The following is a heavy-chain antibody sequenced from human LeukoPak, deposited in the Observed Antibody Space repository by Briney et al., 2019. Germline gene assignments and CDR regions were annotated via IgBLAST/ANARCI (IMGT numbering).Heavy chain of an antibody. J-gene: IGHJ4*02. D-gene: IGHD3-22*01. V-gene: IGHV3-23*01. CDR1: GFTFSSYA. CDR3: AKSDSSGYYPLGY. Sequence: GGSLRLSCAASGFTFSSYAMSWVRQAPGKGLEWVSAISGSGGSTYYSDSVKGRFTISRDNSKNTLYLQMNSLRAEDTAVYYCAKSDSSGYYPLGYWGQGTLVTVSS. CDR2: ISGSGGST.